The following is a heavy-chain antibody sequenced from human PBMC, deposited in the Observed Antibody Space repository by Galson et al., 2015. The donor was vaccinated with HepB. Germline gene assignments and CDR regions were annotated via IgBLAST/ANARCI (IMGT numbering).Heavy chain of an antibody. V-gene: IGHV1-18*01. D-gene: IGHD2-8*02. CDR2: ISAYNGNT. CDR1: GYTFTSYG. CDR3: ARMVLVVYAIPHYMDV. Sequence: SVKVSCKASGYTFTSYGISWVRQAPGQGLEWMGWISAYNGNTNYAQKLQGRVTMTTDTSTSTAYMELRSLRSDDTAVYYCARMVLVVYAIPHYMDVWGKGTTVTVSS. J-gene: IGHJ6*03.